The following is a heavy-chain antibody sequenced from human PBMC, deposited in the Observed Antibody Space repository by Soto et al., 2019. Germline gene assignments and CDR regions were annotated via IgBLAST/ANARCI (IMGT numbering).Heavy chain of an antibody. J-gene: IGHJ6*02. V-gene: IGHV5-51*01. CDR3: ARGSVISEAVGPYGIDV. Sequence: GESLKISCKGSGYTFTDYWIGWVRQLPGKGLEWMGIIYPGDSDTRYSPSFQGHVTISVDKSTSTAYLQWNTLKASDTAMYYCARGSVISEAVGPYGIDVRAQRTTVPVSS. CDR1: GYTFTDYW. CDR2: IYPGDSDT. D-gene: IGHD6-13*01.